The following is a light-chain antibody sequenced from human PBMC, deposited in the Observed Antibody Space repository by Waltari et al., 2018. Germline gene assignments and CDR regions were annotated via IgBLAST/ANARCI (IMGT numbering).Light chain of an antibody. Sequence: QSALTQPPSASGSPGQSVTISCSGSSSDIGSYDFVSWYHQPPGKPPRPIISQVIKRPSGVPSRFSGSKSGNTASRTVSGLQPDDEGDFYCSSFALNTNHYVFGSGTKVTVL. V-gene: IGLV2-8*01. J-gene: IGLJ1*01. CDR1: SSDIGSYDF. CDR2: QVI. CDR3: SSFALNTNHYV.